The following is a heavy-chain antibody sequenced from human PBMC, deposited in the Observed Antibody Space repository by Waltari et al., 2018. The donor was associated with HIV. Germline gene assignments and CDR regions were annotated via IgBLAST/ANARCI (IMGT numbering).Heavy chain of an antibody. CDR1: GYSFTTNW. Sequence: DVQLVQSGAEIKKPGESLKISCKGSGYSFTTNWIGWVRQMPGKGLDWMAIIYPDDSDTGYNPSFRGQFTISVDRSISTAHLSWRRLKTSDTGIYYCVTSAYGANSWIDYWGQGTPVTVSS. CDR2: IYPDDSDT. D-gene: IGHD3-10*01. J-gene: IGHJ4*02. V-gene: IGHV5-51*01. CDR3: VTSAYGANSWIDY.